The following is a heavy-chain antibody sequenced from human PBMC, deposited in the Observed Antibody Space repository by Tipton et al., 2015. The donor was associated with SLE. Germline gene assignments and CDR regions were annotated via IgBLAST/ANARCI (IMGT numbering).Heavy chain of an antibody. CDR2: FYPSESAS. CDR1: GYTFSSYW. D-gene: IGHD3-16*01. J-gene: IGHJ4*02. Sequence: VQLVQSGAEVKKSGESLKISCKASGYTFSSYWIAWVRQTPVKGLEWMGIFYPSESASRYSPSFQGQVTISADTSTSTAYLQWSSLRASDSGMYYCVRQVGYYDYVNWGQGTLVTVSS. V-gene: IGHV5-51*01. CDR3: VRQVGYYDYVN.